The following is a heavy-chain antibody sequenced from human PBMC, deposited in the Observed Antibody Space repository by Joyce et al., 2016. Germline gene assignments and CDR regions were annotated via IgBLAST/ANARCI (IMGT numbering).Heavy chain of an antibody. D-gene: IGHD3/OR15-3a*01. Sequence: QLQLQETGPGLVKPSETLSLTCSVSGDSISGRSCFGGWIRQSPGKGLEWLGNFYFSGNTYYNPSLKGRVTISGDTSNNQFSLNLNSVTAADTAVYYCARHPYYDDSTGFYAFDIWGQGTLVTVSS. CDR1: GDSISGRSCF. CDR3: ARHPYYDDSTGFYAFDI. CDR2: FYFSGNT. J-gene: IGHJ3*02. V-gene: IGHV4-39*01.